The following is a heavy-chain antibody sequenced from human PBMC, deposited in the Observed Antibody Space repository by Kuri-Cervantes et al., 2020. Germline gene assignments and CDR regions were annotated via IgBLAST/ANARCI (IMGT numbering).Heavy chain of an antibody. CDR3: ASENYDSSGYYFGLHY. V-gene: IGHV4-59*12. CDR1: GGSISSYY. J-gene: IGHJ4*02. CDR2: IYYSGST. Sequence: GSLRLSCTVSGGSISSYYWSWIRQPPGKGLEWIGYIYYSGSTNYNPSLKSRVTISVDRSKNQFSLKLSSVTAADTAVYYCASENYDSSGYYFGLHYWGQGTLVTVSS. D-gene: IGHD3-22*01.